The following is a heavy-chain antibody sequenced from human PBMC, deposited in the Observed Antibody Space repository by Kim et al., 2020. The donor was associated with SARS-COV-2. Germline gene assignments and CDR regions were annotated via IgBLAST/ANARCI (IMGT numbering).Heavy chain of an antibody. V-gene: IGHV5-51*01. CDR3: ARQDTVTGGACDI. D-gene: IGHD4-17*01. J-gene: IGHJ3*02. Sequence: STSFQGQVTISADKSISTAYLQWSSLKASDTAMYYCARQDTVTGGACDIWGQGTMVTVSS.